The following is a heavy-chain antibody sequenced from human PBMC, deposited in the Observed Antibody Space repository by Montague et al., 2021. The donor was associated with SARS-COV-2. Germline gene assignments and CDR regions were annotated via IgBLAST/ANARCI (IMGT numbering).Heavy chain of an antibody. CDR2: INHSGST. D-gene: IGHD3-16*02. J-gene: IGHJ5*02. V-gene: IGHV4-34*01. CDR1: GGSFSGYY. Sequence: SETLSLTCAVYGGSFSGYYWSWIRQPPGKGLEWIGEINHSGSTNYNPSLKSRVTISVDTSKNQFSLRLSYVTAADTAVYSCARGYVYVWGSYRYLHWFDPWGQGTLVTVSS. CDR3: ARGYVYVWGSYRYLHWFDP.